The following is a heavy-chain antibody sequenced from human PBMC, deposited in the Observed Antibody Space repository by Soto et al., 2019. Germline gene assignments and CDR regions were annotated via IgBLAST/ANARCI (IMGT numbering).Heavy chain of an antibody. V-gene: IGHV1-69*06. Sequence: SVKVSCKASGGTFSSYAISWVRQAPGQGLEWMGGIIPIFGTANYAQKFQGRVTITADKSTSTAYMELSSLRSEDTAVYYCVKRAGPQPIAAVAYIDYWGQGTLVTVSS. CDR3: VKRAGPQPIAAVAYIDY. D-gene: IGHD6-13*01. J-gene: IGHJ4*02. CDR1: GGTFSSYA. CDR2: IIPIFGTA.